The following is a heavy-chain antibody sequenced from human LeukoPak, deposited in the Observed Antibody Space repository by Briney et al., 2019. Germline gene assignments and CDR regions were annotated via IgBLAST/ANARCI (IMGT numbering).Heavy chain of an antibody. CDR2: IKQDGSEK. CDR1: GFTFSSYW. V-gene: IGHV3-7*01. J-gene: IGHJ3*02. D-gene: IGHD4-23*01. CDR3: ARGRPDYGGNAFDI. Sequence: PGGSLRLSCAASGFTFSSYWMSWVRQAPGKGLEWVANIKQDGSEKYYVDSVKGRFTISRDNAKNSLYLQMNSLRAEDTAVYYCARGRPDYGGNAFDIWGQGTMVTVSS.